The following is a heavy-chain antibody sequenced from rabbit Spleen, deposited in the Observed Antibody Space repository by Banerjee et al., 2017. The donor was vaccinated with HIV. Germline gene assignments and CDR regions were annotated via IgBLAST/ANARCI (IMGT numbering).Heavy chain of an antibody. D-gene: IGHD1-1*01. Sequence: QQQLEESGGGLVKPGGTLTLTCKASGIDFSSYYYMCWVRQPPGKGLEWIACIAVGSGGFTYYANWAKGRFTISKTSSTTVTLQMTSLTAADTATYFCARDLDNVIGWNFGWWGPGTLVTVS. CDR1: GIDFSSYYY. J-gene: IGHJ4*01. CDR2: IAVGSGGFT. V-gene: IGHV1S45*01. CDR3: ARDLDNVIGWNFGW.